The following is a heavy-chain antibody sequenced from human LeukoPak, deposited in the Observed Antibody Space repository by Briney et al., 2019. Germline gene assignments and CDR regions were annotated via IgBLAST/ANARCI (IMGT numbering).Heavy chain of an antibody. CDR1: GYTFTGYY. CDR3: ARGIYCYGSGTLVDY. D-gene: IGHD3-10*01. Sequence: ASVKVSCKASGYTFTGYYMHWVRQPPGQVLEWMGWINPNSGGTNYAQKFQGRVTMTRDTSISTAYMELSRLRSDDTAVYYCARGIYCYGSGTLVDYWGQGTLVTVSS. CDR2: INPNSGGT. V-gene: IGHV1-2*02. J-gene: IGHJ4*02.